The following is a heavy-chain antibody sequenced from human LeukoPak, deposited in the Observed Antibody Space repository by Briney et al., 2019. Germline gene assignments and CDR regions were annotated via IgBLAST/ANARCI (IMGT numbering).Heavy chain of an antibody. CDR2: IYYSGNT. D-gene: IGHD3-16*01. Sequence: SETLSLTCTVSGDSISTSNSYWGWIRQPPGKGLEWIGSIYYSGNTYYNASLKSRVTISVDTSKNQFSLELTSVTAADTAVYYCARSGGVWYFDYWGQGTLVTVSS. CDR1: GDSISTSNSY. CDR3: ARSGGVWYFDY. J-gene: IGHJ4*02. V-gene: IGHV4-39*07.